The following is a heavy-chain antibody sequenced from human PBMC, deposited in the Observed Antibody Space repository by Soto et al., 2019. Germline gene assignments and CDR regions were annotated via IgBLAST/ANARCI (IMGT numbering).Heavy chain of an antibody. CDR3: ARRRGQQLGVFDY. CDR2: IYYSGST. V-gene: IGHV4-39*01. D-gene: IGHD6-13*01. J-gene: IGHJ4*02. CDR1: GGSISSSSYY. Sequence: SETLSLTCTVSGGSISSSSYYWGWIRQPPGKGLEWIGSIYYSGSTYYNPSLKSRVTISVDTSKNQFSLKLSSVTAADTAVYYCARRRGQQLGVFDYWGQGTLVTVSS.